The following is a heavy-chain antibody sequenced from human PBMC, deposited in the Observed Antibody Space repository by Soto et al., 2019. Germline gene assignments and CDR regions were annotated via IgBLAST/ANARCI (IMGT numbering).Heavy chain of an antibody. J-gene: IGHJ5*02. CDR2: IIPIFGTA. Sequence: SVKVSCKASGGTFSSYAISWVRQAPGQGLEWMGGIIPIFGTANYAQKFQGRVTITADESTSTAYMELSSLRSEDTAVYYCARDLELRGYWFDPWGQGTLVTSPQ. V-gene: IGHV1-69*13. D-gene: IGHD1-7*01. CDR3: ARDLELRGYWFDP. CDR1: GGTFSSYA.